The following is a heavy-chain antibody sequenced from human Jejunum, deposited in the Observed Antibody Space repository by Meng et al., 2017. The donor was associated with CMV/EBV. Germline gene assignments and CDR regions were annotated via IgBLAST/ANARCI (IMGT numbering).Heavy chain of an antibody. CDR3: VASRTSYWTSGLDF. J-gene: IGHJ4*02. CDR1: GFTFSGYD. CDR2: IGTLHDT. D-gene: IGHD1-1*01. Sequence: EGQLVESGGALVQPGGSLRLSCVASGFTFSGYDLHWVRQLRGKGPEWVSSIGTLHDTYYPDSVRGRFTISRENAKNSLYLQMNSLTAGDTATYYCVASRTSYWTSGLDFWGQGSLVTVSS. V-gene: IGHV3-13*01.